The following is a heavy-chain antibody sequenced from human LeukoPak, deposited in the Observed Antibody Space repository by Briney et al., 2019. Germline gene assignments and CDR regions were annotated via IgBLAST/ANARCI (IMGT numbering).Heavy chain of an antibody. Sequence: GASVKVSCKASGGTFSSYAISWVRQAPGQGLEWMGRIIPIFGIANYAQKFQGRVTITADKSTSTAYMELSSLRSEDTAVYYCATYVDTAMVDDYWGQGTLVTASS. J-gene: IGHJ4*02. CDR1: GGTFSSYA. V-gene: IGHV1-69*04. CDR2: IIPIFGIA. D-gene: IGHD5-18*01. CDR3: ATYVDTAMVDDY.